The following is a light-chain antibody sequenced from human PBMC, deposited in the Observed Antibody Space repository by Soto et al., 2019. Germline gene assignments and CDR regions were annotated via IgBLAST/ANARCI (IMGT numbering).Light chain of an antibody. CDR3: QQANTFPT. V-gene: IGKV1-12*01. CDR1: QGIGSY. CDR2: AAS. J-gene: IGKJ1*01. Sequence: ASQGIGSYLAWYQQKPEKAPRLLIYAASTLRSGVPSRFSGSGSGTDFTLTISSLQAEDFAVYYCQQANTFPTFGQGTKVDIK.